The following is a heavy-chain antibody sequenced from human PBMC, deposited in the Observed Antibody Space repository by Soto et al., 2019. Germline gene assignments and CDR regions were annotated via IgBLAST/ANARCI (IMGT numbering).Heavy chain of an antibody. J-gene: IGHJ6*02. D-gene: IGHD3-10*01. CDR1: GFTFSSYS. Sequence: GGSLRLSCAASGFTFSSYSMNWVRQAPGKGLEWVSSISSSSSYIYYADSVKGRFTISRDNAKNSLYLQMNSLRAEDTAVYYCARDLLVTMVRGVIITPRHDYYYYGMDVWGQGTTVTVSS. CDR2: ISSSSSYI. V-gene: IGHV3-21*01. CDR3: ARDLLVTMVRGVIITPRHDYYYYGMDV.